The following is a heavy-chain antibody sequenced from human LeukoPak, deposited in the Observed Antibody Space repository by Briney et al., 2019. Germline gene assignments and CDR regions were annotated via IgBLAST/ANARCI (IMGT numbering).Heavy chain of an antibody. CDR1: GFTFSSFN. V-gene: IGHV3-48*01. CDR3: ARDRCGNTCYRGDAFDI. Sequence: PGGSLRLSCAASGFTFSSFNMNWVRQSPGKGLEWISYISSGGATIFYADSVKGRFTISRDNAKNSVYLQMTNVRAEDTAVYYCARDRCGNTCYRGDAFDIWSQGTMVTVSS. CDR2: ISSGGATI. J-gene: IGHJ3*02. D-gene: IGHD2-2*01.